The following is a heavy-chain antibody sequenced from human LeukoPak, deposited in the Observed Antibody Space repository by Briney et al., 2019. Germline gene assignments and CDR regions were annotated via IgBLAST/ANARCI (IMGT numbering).Heavy chain of an antibody. Sequence: PSETLSLTCTVSGGSISSGSYYWSWIRQPPGKGLEWIGYIYYSGSTNYNPSLKSRVTISVDTSKNQFSLKLSSVTAADTAVYYCASRGPKIYGDLGYFDYWGQGTLVTVSS. D-gene: IGHD4-17*01. J-gene: IGHJ4*02. CDR3: ASRGPKIYGDLGYFDY. CDR2: IYYSGST. V-gene: IGHV4-61*01. CDR1: GGSISSGSYY.